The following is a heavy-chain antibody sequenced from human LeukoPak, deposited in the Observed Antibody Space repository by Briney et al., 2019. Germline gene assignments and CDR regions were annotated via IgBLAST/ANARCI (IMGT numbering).Heavy chain of an antibody. D-gene: IGHD1-26*01. CDR1: GYTFISYG. J-gene: IGHJ4*02. Sequence: GASLKVSCKASGYTFISYGISWVRQAPGQGLEWMGWVSGYNGNTNYAQKLQDRVTMTTDTSTSTAYMELRSLRSDDTAVHYCARTLGGGSPRPFDYWGQGTLVTVSS. CDR3: ARTLGGGSPRPFDY. CDR2: VSGYNGNT. V-gene: IGHV1-18*01.